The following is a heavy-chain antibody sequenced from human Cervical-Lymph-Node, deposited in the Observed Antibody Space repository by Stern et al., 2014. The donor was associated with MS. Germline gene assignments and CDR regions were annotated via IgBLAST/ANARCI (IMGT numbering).Heavy chain of an antibody. CDR2: INPNGGET. Sequence: QVQLVESGAEVKKPGASVKVSCKASGYTFTGYFIHWVRQAPGQGLEWMGRINPNGGETNSAQKFQDRVTMTRDSSLSTAYMELARLTSDDTAIYSCARVGSGWSLDADYWGQGTLVTVSS. J-gene: IGHJ4*02. CDR1: GYTFTGYF. D-gene: IGHD6-19*01. CDR3: ARVGSGWSLDADY. V-gene: IGHV1-2*06.